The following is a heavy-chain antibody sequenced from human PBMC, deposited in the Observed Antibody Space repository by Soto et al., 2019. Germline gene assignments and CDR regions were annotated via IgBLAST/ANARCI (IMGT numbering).Heavy chain of an antibody. CDR2: ITPFSGDV. CDR3: ASGGAGSGPFTWELPDH. J-gene: IGHJ4*02. D-gene: IGHD1-26*01. CDR1: GNTFTYRY. Sequence: QMQLVQSGAEVKRTGSTVTVSCKALGNTFTYRYLHWVRQAPGQALEWMGWITPFSGDVHYEHKFQERVTITRNRSINTAYMRMGSLRSEDTAMYYCASGGAGSGPFTWELPDHWGQGTLVTVSS. V-gene: IGHV1-45*02.